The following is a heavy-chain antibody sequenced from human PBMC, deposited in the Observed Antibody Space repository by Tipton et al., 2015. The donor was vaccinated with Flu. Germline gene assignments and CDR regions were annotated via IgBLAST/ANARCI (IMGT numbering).Heavy chain of an antibody. CDR2: IFYGVIT. CDR1: GGSSGNYY. CDR3: ARDPSLGMPDYFDY. J-gene: IGHJ4*01. D-gene: IGHD2-2*01. V-gene: IGHV4-59*12. Sequence: GLVKPSETLSLTCSVSGGSSGNYYWSWIRQPPGKGLEWIGYIFYGVITSYNPSLKSRVTISVDTSKKQFSLQLTSVTAADTAVYYCARDPSLGMPDYFDYWGQGTLVTASS.